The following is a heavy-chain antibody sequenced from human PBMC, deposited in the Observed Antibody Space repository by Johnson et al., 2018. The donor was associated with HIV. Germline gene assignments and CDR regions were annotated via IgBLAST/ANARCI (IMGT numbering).Heavy chain of an antibody. CDR1: GFSFSIYA. CDR3: ARDATPWGGDYVGYAFDL. CDR2: ISYDGSNK. J-gene: IGHJ3*01. V-gene: IGHV3-30-3*01. Sequence: QVQLVESGGGVVQPGRSLRLSCAASGFSFSIYAMHWVRQAPGKGLEWVAVISYDGSNKYYADSVKGRFTISRDNSKNTLYLQMNSLRAEDTAGYYCARDATPWGGDYVGYAFDLWGQGTVVTVSS. D-gene: IGHD4-17*01.